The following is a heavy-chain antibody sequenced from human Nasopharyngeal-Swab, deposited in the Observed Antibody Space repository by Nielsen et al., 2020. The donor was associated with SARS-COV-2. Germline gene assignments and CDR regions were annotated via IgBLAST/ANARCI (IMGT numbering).Heavy chain of an antibody. Sequence: WIRQPPGKGLEWIGYIYYSGSTNYNPSLRSRVTISVDTSKNQFSLKLSSVTAADTAVYHCARDMGESSGWPDPFDYWGQRTLVTVSS. CDR3: ARDMGESSGWPDPFDY. D-gene: IGHD6-19*01. J-gene: IGHJ4*02. CDR2: IYYSGST. V-gene: IGHV4-59*01.